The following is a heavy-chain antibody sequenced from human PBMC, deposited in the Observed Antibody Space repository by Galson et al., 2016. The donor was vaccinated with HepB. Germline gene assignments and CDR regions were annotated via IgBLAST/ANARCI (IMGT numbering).Heavy chain of an antibody. J-gene: IGHJ6*04. Sequence: SLRLSCAASGFTFTSFAMNWFRQAPGKGLEWVSGISGSGGNTYFADSVKGRFTISRDDSRNTLYLQMHSLRTEDTALYYCARDVPGTLEAKPTRFYHYLDVWGEGTTVSVSS. V-gene: IGHV3-23*01. CDR2: ISGSGGNT. CDR1: GFTFTSFA. D-gene: IGHD5/OR15-5a*01. CDR3: ARDVPGTLEAKPTRFYHYLDV.